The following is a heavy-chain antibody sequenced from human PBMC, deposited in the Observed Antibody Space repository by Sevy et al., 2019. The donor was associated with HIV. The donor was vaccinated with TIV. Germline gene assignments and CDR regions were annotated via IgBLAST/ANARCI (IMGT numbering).Heavy chain of an antibody. CDR3: ATKPVAGNRYYYYYGMDV. CDR2: FDPEDGET. Sequence: ASVKVSCKASGYTLTELSMHWVRQAPGKGLEWMGGFDPEDGETIYAQKFQGRVTMTEDTSTDTAYMELSSLRSEDTAVYYCATKPVAGNRYYYYYGMDVWGQGTTVTVSS. J-gene: IGHJ6*02. D-gene: IGHD6-19*01. V-gene: IGHV1-24*01. CDR1: GYTLTELS.